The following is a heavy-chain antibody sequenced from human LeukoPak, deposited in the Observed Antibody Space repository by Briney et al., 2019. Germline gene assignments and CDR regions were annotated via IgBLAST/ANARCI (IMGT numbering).Heavy chain of an antibody. CDR2: IIPIFGTA. D-gene: IGHD2-15*01. CDR1: GGTFSSYA. Sequence: GASVKVSCKASGGTFSSYAISWVRQAPGQGLEWMGGIIPIFGTANYAQKFQGRVTITADESTSTVYMELSSLRSEDTAVYYCARVGSGSDAFDIWGQGTMVTVSS. V-gene: IGHV1-69*13. J-gene: IGHJ3*02. CDR3: ARVGSGSDAFDI.